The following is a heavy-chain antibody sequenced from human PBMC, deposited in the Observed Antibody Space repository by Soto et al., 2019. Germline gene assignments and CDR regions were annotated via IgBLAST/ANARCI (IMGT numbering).Heavy chain of an antibody. J-gene: IGHJ6*03. D-gene: IGHD3-10*01. CDR2: INDSGNI. Sequence: QVQLQQWGAGLLKPSETLSLTCAVYGGSFSGYQWTWIRQTPGKGLEWIGEINDSGNINYNPSLKGRVTILVDTAKKQISLKLSSVTAADTAVYYCARGLLLWFGELSRRGGYYYYMDVWGKGPSVTVSS. CDR1: GGSFSGYQ. CDR3: ARGLLLWFGELSRRGGYYYYMDV. V-gene: IGHV4-34*01.